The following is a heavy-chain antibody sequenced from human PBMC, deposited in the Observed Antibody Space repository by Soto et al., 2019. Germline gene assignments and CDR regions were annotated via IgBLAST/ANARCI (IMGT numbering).Heavy chain of an antibody. D-gene: IGHD3-16*02. Sequence: EVQLVESGGGLVKPGGSLRLSCAASGFTFNNAWMTWVRQAPGKGLEWVGRIKSKLDGGTTDYAAPVRGRFTISRDDSKATLYLQINSLKIEDTAVYYCTTRIKIMFGGVVVQPSRQGEFYGLDVWGQGTMVTVSS. CDR1: GFTFNNAW. CDR3: TTRIKIMFGGVVVQPSRQGEFYGLDV. CDR2: IKSKLDGGTT. J-gene: IGHJ6*02. V-gene: IGHV3-15*01.